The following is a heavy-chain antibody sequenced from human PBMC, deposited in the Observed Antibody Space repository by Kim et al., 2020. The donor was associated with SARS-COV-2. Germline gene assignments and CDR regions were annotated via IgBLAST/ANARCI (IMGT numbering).Heavy chain of an antibody. J-gene: IGHJ4*02. CDR3: ASARGEY. D-gene: IGHD3-10*01. V-gene: IGHV3-15*01. CDR1: GFTFTDAW. CDR2: IKSNADGGTT. Sequence: GGSLRLSCAASGFTFTDAWMSWVRQAPGKGLEWVGRIKSNADGGTTDYAAPVKGRFTISRDDSKNTLSLQMNSLKTEDTAVYYCASARGEYWGQGTLVTVSS.